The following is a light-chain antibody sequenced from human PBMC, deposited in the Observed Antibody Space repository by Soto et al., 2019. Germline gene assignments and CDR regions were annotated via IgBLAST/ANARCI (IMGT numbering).Light chain of an antibody. CDR1: QSISSW. J-gene: IGKJ1*01. V-gene: IGKV1-5*03. Sequence: DIQMTQSPSTLSASVGDSVTITYPASQSISSWLAWYQQKPGKAPKLLIYKASTLESGVPSRFSGSTSGTEFTLTITSLQPDDFGTYYCQQYNSDSGTFGQGTKVDIK. CDR3: QQYNSDSGT. CDR2: KAS.